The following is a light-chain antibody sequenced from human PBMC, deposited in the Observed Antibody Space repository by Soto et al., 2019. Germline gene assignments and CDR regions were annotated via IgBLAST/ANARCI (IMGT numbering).Light chain of an antibody. V-gene: IGKV1-5*03. CDR1: QSISSW. Sequence: DIQMTQSPSILSASVGDRVTITCRASQSISSWLAWYQQKPGKAPNLLIHKASHLESGVPSRFSCSGPGQEFTITTSTLHLGDFATYYFQHYNTYLRTFGNGTKG. J-gene: IGKJ1*01. CDR3: QHYNTYLRT. CDR2: KAS.